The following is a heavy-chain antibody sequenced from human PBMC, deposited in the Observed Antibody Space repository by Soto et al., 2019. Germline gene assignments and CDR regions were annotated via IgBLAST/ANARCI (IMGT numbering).Heavy chain of an antibody. V-gene: IGHV4-30-4*01. CDR2: FYYSGST. Sequence: SETLSLTCTVSGGSISSGDYYWSWIRQPPGKGLEWIGYFYYSGSTYYNPSLKSRVTISVDTSKNQFSLKLSSVTAADTAVYYCARQLYYYGSGSYHPYFDYWGQGTLVTVSS. J-gene: IGHJ4*02. D-gene: IGHD3-10*01. CDR3: ARQLYYYGSGSYHPYFDY. CDR1: GGSISSGDYY.